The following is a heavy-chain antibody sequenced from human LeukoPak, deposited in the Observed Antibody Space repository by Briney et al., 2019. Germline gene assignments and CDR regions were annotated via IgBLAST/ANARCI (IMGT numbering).Heavy chain of an antibody. D-gene: IGHD2-21*02. V-gene: IGHV1-8*01. J-gene: IGHJ3*02. CDR3: ARAIPFRYLLGGDYYERSSHGFDI. CDR2: INPNSKNT. Sequence: GASVKVSCKASGYTFTGHDVNWVRQATGQGLEWMGWINPNSKNTGYAQKFQGRVTLTTDTSTSTAYMELSSLDSEDTAVYYCARAIPFRYLLGGDYYERSSHGFDIWGQGTMITVSS. CDR1: GYTFTGHD.